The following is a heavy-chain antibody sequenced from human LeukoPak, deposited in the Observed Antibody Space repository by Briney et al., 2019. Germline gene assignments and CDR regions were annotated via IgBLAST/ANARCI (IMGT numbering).Heavy chain of an antibody. CDR3: ATSIVGFTYDAPFQH. CDR2: IFNGGST. CDR1: GFTVSNNH. D-gene: IGHD1-26*01. V-gene: IGHV3-53*01. Sequence: GGSLRLSCAASGFTVSNNHMNWVRQAPGKGLEWVSVIFNGGSTYYADSVKGRFTISRDISKNTLYLQMNSLRAEDTAVYYCATSIVGFTYDAPFQHWGQGTLVTVSS. J-gene: IGHJ1*01.